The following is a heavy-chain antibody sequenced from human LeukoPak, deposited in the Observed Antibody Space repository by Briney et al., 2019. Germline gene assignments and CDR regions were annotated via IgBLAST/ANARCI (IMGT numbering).Heavy chain of an antibody. D-gene: IGHD3-16*01. J-gene: IGHJ3*02. Sequence: SETLSLTCAVYGGSFSGYYWSWIRQPPGKGLEWIGEINHSGSTNYNPSLKSRVTISVDTSKNQFSLKLSSVTAADTAVYYCARYEGLDAFDIWGQGTMVTVSS. CDR2: INHSGST. V-gene: IGHV4-34*01. CDR1: GGSFSGYY. CDR3: ARYEGLDAFDI.